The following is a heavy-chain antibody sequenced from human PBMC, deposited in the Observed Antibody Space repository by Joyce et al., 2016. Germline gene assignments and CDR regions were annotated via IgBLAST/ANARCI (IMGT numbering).Heavy chain of an antibody. CDR1: GDSFSDTSYY. V-gene: IGHV4-61*01. Sequence: HLQESGPGLVKPSETLSLTCTIPGDSFSDTSYYWSWIRQPPGKGLEWLGFIYNSEPTHYNPSLGGRLSISAGAAKKQFSLRLTSVTSADTAVYYCATSLPSRVGGFQFFGLDVWGQGTTVIVS. CDR2: IYNSEPT. J-gene: IGHJ6*02. D-gene: IGHD3-10*01. CDR3: ATSLPSRVGGFQFFGLDV.